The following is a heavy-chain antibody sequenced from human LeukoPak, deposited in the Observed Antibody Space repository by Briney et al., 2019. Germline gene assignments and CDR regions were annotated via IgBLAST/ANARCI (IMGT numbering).Heavy chain of an antibody. CDR2: ISAYNGNT. CDR1: GYTFTSYG. V-gene: IGHV1-18*01. J-gene: IGHJ4*02. D-gene: IGHD3-10*01. CDR3: ARDLALDYYGSGSFGDY. Sequence: ASVKVSCKASGYTFTSYGISWVRQAPGQGLEWMGWISAYNGNTNYAQKLQGRVTMTTDTSTSTAYMELRSLRSDDTAVYYCARDLALDYYGSGSFGDYWGQGTLVTVSS.